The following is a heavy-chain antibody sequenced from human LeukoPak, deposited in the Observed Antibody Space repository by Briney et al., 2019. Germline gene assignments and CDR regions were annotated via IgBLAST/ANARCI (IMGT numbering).Heavy chain of an antibody. V-gene: IGHV1-2*02. Sequence: ASVKVSCKASGYTFTGYYMHWVRQAPGQGLEWMGWINPNSGGTNYAQKFQGRVTVTRDTSISTAYMELSRLRSDDTAVYYCAKEPYDSGSFRTDYYYMDVWGKGTTVTISS. CDR2: INPNSGGT. D-gene: IGHD3-10*01. CDR3: AKEPYDSGSFRTDYYYMDV. J-gene: IGHJ6*03. CDR1: GYTFTGYY.